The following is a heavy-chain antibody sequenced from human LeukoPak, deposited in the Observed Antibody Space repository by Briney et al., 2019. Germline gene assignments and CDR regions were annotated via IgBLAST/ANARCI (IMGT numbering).Heavy chain of an antibody. CDR1: GYTFTGYY. Sequence: GASVKVSCKASGYTFTGYYMHWVRQAPGQGLEWMGWINPNSGGTNYAQKFQGWVTMTRDTSISTAYMELSRLRSDDTAVYYCARVGIAAAGTSFDYWGQGTLVTVSS. D-gene: IGHD6-13*01. J-gene: IGHJ4*02. CDR3: ARVGIAAAGTSFDY. CDR2: INPNSGGT. V-gene: IGHV1-2*04.